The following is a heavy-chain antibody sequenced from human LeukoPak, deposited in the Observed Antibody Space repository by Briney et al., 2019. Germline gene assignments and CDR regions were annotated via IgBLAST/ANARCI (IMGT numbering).Heavy chain of an antibody. Sequence: PGGSLRLSCAASGFTFSSYSMNWVRQAPGKGLEWVSSISSSSSYIYYADSVKGRFTISRDNSKNTLYLQMNSLRAEDTAVYYCAKLGVRYFDWLPNLYYFDYWGQGTLVTVSS. CDR3: AKLGVRYFDWLPNLYYFDY. V-gene: IGHV3-21*04. CDR2: ISSSSSYI. D-gene: IGHD3-9*01. J-gene: IGHJ4*02. CDR1: GFTFSSYS.